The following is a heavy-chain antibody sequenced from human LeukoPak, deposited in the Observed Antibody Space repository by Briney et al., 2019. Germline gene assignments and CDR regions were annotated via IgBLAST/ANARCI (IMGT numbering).Heavy chain of an antibody. D-gene: IGHD1-26*01. CDR1: GFTFSNSA. CDR2: IIVGSGRT. CDR3: AAELYSGTYGRCCSFAF. Sequence: ASVKVSCKASGFTFSNSAIQWVRQARGQRLEWIGWIIVGSGRTHYAQNLQERLTITRDMSTNAAYMELSSLRSEDTAVYYCAAELYSGTYGRCCSFAFWGQGTPVTVSS. J-gene: IGHJ4*02. V-gene: IGHV1-58*02.